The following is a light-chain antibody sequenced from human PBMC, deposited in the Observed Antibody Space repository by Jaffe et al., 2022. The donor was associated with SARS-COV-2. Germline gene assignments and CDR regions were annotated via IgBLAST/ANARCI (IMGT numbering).Light chain of an antibody. CDR3: AAWDDSLNGVV. CDR2: SNN. Sequence: QSVLTQPPSASGTPGQRVTISCSGSSSNIGSNTVTWYQQLPGRAPTLLIYSNNQRPSGVPDRFSASKSGTSASLAISGLQSEDEADFYCAAWDDSLNGVVYGGGTKLTVL. J-gene: IGLJ3*02. V-gene: IGLV1-44*01. CDR1: SSNIGSNT.